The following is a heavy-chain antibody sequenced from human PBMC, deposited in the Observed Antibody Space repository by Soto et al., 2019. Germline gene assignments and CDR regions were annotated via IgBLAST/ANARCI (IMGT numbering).Heavy chain of an antibody. CDR2: IYSGGST. CDR1: GFTVSSNY. J-gene: IGHJ6*02. D-gene: IGHD2-8*01. V-gene: IGHV3-53*01. Sequence: GGSLRLSCAASGFTVSSNYMSWVRQAPGKGLEWVSVIYSGGSTYYADSVKGRFTISRDSSKNTLYLQMNSLRAEDTAVYYCARVVLSDYYYYGMDVWGQGTTVTVSS. CDR3: ARVVLSDYYYYGMDV.